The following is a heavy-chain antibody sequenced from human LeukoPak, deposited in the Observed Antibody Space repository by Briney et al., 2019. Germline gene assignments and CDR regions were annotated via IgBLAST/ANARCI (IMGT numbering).Heavy chain of an antibody. J-gene: IGHJ5*02. Sequence: SETLSLTCSVTGGSIGTHYWSWIRQPPGKGLEWIGFIYYTGSTKYNPSLKSRVTISLDTSKNEFSLNLRSMSAADTAVYYCARAQIAIIPGARSNWFDPWGQGTLVTVSS. CDR1: GGSIGTHY. D-gene: IGHD2-21*01. CDR2: IYYTGST. V-gene: IGHV4-59*11. CDR3: ARAQIAIIPGARSNWFDP.